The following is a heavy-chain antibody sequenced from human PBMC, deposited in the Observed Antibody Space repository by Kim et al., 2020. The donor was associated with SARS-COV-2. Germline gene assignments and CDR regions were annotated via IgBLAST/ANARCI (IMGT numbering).Heavy chain of an antibody. V-gene: IGHV1-2*06. CDR2: INPNSGA. Sequence: ASVKVSCKSSGYTFSGYYMAWVRQAPGQGLEWMGRINPNSGADYAHKFQDRVTMTTDKSIRTAYMEMTGLRSDDTAVYYCARDPSTYCGGGMDVWGQGTT. D-gene: IGHD3-16*01. CDR1: GYTFSGYY. CDR3: ARDPSTYCGGGMDV. J-gene: IGHJ6*02.